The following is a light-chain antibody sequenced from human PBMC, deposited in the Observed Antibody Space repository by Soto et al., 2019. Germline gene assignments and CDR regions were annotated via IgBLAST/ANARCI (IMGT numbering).Light chain of an antibody. V-gene: IGKV1-16*02. CDR2: DAS. Sequence: DIQMTQSPSSLSESVGDRVTITCRASQGISNDLAWSQQKPGKAPKSLIYDASSLRSGVPSKFSGSGFGTEFTLTISSLQPEDFATYYCQQYSTYPITFGQGTRLEIK. CDR3: QQYSTYPIT. CDR1: QGISND. J-gene: IGKJ5*01.